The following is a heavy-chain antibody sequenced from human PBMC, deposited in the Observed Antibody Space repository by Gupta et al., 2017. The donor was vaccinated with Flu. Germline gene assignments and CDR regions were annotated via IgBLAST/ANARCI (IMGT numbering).Heavy chain of an antibody. V-gene: IGHV1-2*02. CDR3: ARMIVVVPGYGMDV. D-gene: IGHD2-2*01. CDR2: INPNSGGT. J-gene: IGHJ6*02. CDR1: GYTFTGYY. Sequence: QVQLVQSGAEVKKPGASVKVSCKASGYTFTGYYMHWVRQAPGQGLEWMGWINPNSGGTNYAQKVQGRVTMTRDTSISTAYMELSRLRSDDTAVYYCARMIVVVPGYGMDVWGQGTTVTVSS.